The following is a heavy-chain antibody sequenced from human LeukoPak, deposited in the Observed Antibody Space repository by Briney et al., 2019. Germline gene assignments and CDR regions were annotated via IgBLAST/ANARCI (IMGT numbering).Heavy chain of an antibody. J-gene: IGHJ6*03. Sequence: GESLKISCQASGYTFTTSWIGWVRQMPGKGLEWMGIIYTGVSTTRYIPSFEGQVAISVDKSIDTAYLQWRSLKASDTAMYFCARQINHYYYVDVWGKGTTVTVSS. CDR3: ARQINHYYYVDV. CDR2: IYTGVSTT. CDR1: GYTFTTSW. V-gene: IGHV5-51*01.